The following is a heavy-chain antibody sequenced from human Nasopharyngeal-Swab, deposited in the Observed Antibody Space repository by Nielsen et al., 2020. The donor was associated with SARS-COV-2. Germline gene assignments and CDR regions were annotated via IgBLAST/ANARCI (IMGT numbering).Heavy chain of an antibody. CDR2: ISSSGSAI. Sequence: GGAVRLERAAPGFTLSRYEMKWVRHAQGKWREGVSYISSSGSAIYDADSVKGRLTISTDNAKNSLYLQMNSLRAEDTAVYYCARASLSGSSTGRRAFDIWGQGTMVTVSS. V-gene: IGHV3-48*03. CDR3: ARASLSGSSTGRRAFDI. CDR1: GFTLSRYE. D-gene: IGHD1-26*01. J-gene: IGHJ3*02.